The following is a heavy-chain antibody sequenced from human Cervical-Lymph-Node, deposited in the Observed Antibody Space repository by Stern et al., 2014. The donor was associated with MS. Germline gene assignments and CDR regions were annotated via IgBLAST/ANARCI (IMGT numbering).Heavy chain of an antibody. CDR2: IWYDGSNK. J-gene: IGHJ4*02. CDR3: ARAGAAMVFDY. Sequence: VQLVESGGGVVQPGRSLRLSCAASGFTFSSYGMHWVRQAPGKGLEWVAVIWYDGSNKYYADSVKGRFTISRDNSKNTLYLQMNSLRAEDTAVYYCARAGAAMVFDYWGQGTLVTVSS. V-gene: IGHV3-33*01. D-gene: IGHD5-18*01. CDR1: GFTFSSYG.